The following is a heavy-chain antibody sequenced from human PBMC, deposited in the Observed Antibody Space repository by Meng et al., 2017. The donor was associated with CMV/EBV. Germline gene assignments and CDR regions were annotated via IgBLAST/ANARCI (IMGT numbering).Heavy chain of an antibody. J-gene: IGHJ3*02. CDR1: GYTFTSDG. CDR2: ISAYNGNT. D-gene: IGHD2-15*01. Sequence: VERVEAGAEVKKPGGSGKVFWKASGYTFTSDGISWVRQAPGQGLEWMGWISAYNGNTNYAQKLQGRVTMTTDTSTSTAYMELRSLRSDDTAVYYCARKVVGAFDIWGQGTMVTVSS. CDR3: ARKVVGAFDI. V-gene: IGHV1-18*01.